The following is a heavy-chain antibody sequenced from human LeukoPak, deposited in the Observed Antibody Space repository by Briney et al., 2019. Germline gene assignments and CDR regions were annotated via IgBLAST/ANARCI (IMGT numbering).Heavy chain of an antibody. J-gene: IGHJ5*02. Sequence: ASVKVSCKASGYTFTSYGISWVRQAPGQGLEWMGWISAYNGNTNYAQKFQGRVTITADKSTSTAYMELSSLRSEDTAVYYCARVLITSANRFDPWGQGTLVTVSS. V-gene: IGHV1-18*01. CDR1: GYTFTSYG. CDR2: ISAYNGNT. CDR3: ARVLITSANRFDP. D-gene: IGHD1-14*01.